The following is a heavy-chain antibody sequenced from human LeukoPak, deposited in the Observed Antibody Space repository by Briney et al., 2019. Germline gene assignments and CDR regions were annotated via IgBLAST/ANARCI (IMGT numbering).Heavy chain of an antibody. J-gene: IGHJ4*02. D-gene: IGHD3-22*01. Sequence: PPETLSLTCAVYGGSFSGYYWSWIRQPPGKGLEWIGEINHSGSTNYNPSLKSRVTISVDTSKNQFSLKLSSVTAADTAVYYCAGITMIGDFDYWGQGTLVTVSS. V-gene: IGHV4-34*01. CDR2: INHSGST. CDR1: GGSFSGYY. CDR3: AGITMIGDFDY.